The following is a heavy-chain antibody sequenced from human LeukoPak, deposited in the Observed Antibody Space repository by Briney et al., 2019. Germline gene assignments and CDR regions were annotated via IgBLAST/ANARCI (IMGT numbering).Heavy chain of an antibody. CDR1: GFTFSDYY. Sequence: GGSLRLSCAASGFTFSDYYMSWIRQAPGKGLEWVSYISSSGSTIYYADSVKGRFTISRDNAKNSLYLQMNSLRAEDTAVYYCARYGIAAASGLLGLFVGYWGQGTLVTVSS. D-gene: IGHD6-13*01. CDR3: ARYGIAAASGLLGLFVGY. CDR2: ISSSGSTI. V-gene: IGHV3-11*04. J-gene: IGHJ4*02.